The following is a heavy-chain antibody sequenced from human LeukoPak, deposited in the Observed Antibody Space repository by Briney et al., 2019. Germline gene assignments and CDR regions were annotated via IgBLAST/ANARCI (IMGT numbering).Heavy chain of an antibody. J-gene: IGHJ4*02. D-gene: IGHD1-1*01. CDR1: GGSISSYY. V-gene: IGHV4-59*01. CDR2: IYYSGST. Sequence: SSGTLSLTCTVAGGSISSYYWSWIRQPPGKGLEWIGYIYYSGSTNYNPSLKSRVTISVDTSKNQFSLKLSSVTAADTAVYYCARDRDNWNDGSYSDYCGQGTLVTVSS. CDR3: ARDRDNWNDGSYSDY.